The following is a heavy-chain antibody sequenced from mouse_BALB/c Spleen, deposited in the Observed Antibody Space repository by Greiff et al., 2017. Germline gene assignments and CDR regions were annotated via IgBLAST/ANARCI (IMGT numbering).Heavy chain of an antibody. CDR1: GFTFTDYY. CDR3: ARDIGYGNSFFDY. D-gene: IGHD2-1*01. Sequence: EVQVVESGGGLVQPGGSLRLSCATSGFTFTDYYMSWVRQPPGKALEWLGFIRNKANGYTTEYSASVKGRFTISRDNSQSILYLQMNTLRAEDSATYYCARDIGYGNSFFDYWGQGTTLTVSS. CDR2: IRNKANGYTT. J-gene: IGHJ2*01. V-gene: IGHV7-3*02.